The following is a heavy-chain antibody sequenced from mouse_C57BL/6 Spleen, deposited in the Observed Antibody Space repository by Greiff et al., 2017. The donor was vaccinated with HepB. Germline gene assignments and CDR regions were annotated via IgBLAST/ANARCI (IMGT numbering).Heavy chain of an antibody. CDR2: IYPGDGDT. V-gene: IGHV1-82*01. CDR3: APLYGNYVAY. J-gene: IGHJ3*01. CDR1: GYAFSSSW. Sequence: VQLQQSGPELVKPGASVKISCKASGYAFSSSWMNWVKQRPGKGLEWIGRIYPGDGDTNYNGKFKGKATLTADKSSSTAYMQLSSLTSEDSAVYFCAPLYGNYVAYWGQGTLVTVSA. D-gene: IGHD2-1*01.